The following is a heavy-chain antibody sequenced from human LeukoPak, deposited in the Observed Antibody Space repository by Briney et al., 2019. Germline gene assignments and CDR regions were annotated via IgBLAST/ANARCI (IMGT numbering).Heavy chain of an antibody. CDR2: IYYTGGT. J-gene: IGHJ5*02. D-gene: IGHD3-3*01. V-gene: IGHV4-39*07. CDR1: GGSISSSSYY. CDR3: ARDFWSGSNWFDP. Sequence: PSETLSLTCSVSGGSISSSSYYWGWIRQPPGKGLEWVGSIYYTGGTYYNPSLKSRVTISVDTSKNQLSLKLTSVTAADTAVYYCARDFWSGSNWFDPWGQGTLVTVSS.